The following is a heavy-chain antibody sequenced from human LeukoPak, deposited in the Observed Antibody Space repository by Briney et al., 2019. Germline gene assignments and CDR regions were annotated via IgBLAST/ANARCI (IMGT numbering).Heavy chain of an antibody. CDR1: GGSFSGYY. V-gene: IGHV4-34*01. D-gene: IGHD3-3*01. Sequence: PSETLSLTCAVYGGSFSGYYWSWIRQPPGKGLEWIGEINHSGSTNYNPSLKSRVTILVDTSKNQFSLKLSSVTAADTAVYYCARKRVTIFGVARPFDYWGQGTLVTVSS. CDR3: ARKRVTIFGVARPFDY. J-gene: IGHJ4*02. CDR2: INHSGST.